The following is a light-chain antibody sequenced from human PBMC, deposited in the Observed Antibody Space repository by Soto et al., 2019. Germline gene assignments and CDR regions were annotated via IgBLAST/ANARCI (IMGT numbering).Light chain of an antibody. V-gene: IGKV2-30*01. CDR3: MQGTHWPPVFT. CDR2: KVS. Sequence: DVEMTQSPLSLPVTLGQPASISCRSSQSLVYSDGNTYLNWFQQRPGQSPRRLIYKVSNRDSGVPDRLSGSGSGTDFTLKISRVEAEDVGVYYCMQGTHWPPVFTFGPGTKVDIK. J-gene: IGKJ3*01. CDR1: QSLVYSDGNTY.